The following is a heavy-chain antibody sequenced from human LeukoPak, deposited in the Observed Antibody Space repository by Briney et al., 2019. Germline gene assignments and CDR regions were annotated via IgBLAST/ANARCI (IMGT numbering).Heavy chain of an antibody. CDR2: IYYSGNP. V-gene: IGHV4-39*01. CDR1: GGSFSSGQY. J-gene: IGHJ4*02. Sequence: SETLSLTCAVFGGSFSSGQYWSWIRQPPGKGLEWIGSIYYSGNPYYNPSLMSRVAISVDTSKNQFSLRLSSVTAADTAVYYCARHQEGSDFDYWGQGTLVTVSS. D-gene: IGHD6-25*01. CDR3: ARHQEGSDFDY.